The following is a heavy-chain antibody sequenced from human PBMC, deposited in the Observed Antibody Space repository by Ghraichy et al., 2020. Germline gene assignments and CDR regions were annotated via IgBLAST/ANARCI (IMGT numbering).Heavy chain of an antibody. CDR2: IYHSGST. D-gene: IGHD3-3*01. CDR3: ARESGLDYDFLSGYYSFDP. J-gene: IGHJ5*02. Sequence: SETLSLTCAVSGASISSSNWWSWVRQPPGKGLEWIGEIYHSGSTNYNPSLKSRVTISVDKSKNQFSLKLSSVTAADTAVYYCARESGLDYDFLSGYYSFDPWGQGTLVTVSS. V-gene: IGHV4-4*02. CDR1: GASISSSNW.